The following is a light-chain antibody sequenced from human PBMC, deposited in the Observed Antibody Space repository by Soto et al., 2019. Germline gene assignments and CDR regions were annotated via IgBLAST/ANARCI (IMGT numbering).Light chain of an antibody. Sequence: EIVLTQSPATLSLSPGEKATLSCRASQSISNYLAWYQHKPGQPPRLLIYDASNRATGVPARFSGSGSGTDFTLTISRLEPEDFAVYHCQQYGDSPLTFGGGTKVDIK. J-gene: IGKJ4*01. CDR2: DAS. CDR3: QQYGDSPLT. CDR1: QSISNY. V-gene: IGKV3-11*01.